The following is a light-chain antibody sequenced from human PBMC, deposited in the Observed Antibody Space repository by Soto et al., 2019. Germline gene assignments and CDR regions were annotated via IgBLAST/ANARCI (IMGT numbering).Light chain of an antibody. CDR2: HVS. J-gene: IGLJ2*01. V-gene: IGLV2-14*01. CDR3: SPYTSGGSVI. CDR1: TSDVGDYNY. Sequence: QSVLTQPASVSGSPGQSITISCTATTSDVGDYNYVSWYQQYPGKAPKPIIYHVSNRPSGVSNRFSGSKSGDTASLTISGLQAEDEADYYCSPYTSGGSVIFGGGTKVTVL.